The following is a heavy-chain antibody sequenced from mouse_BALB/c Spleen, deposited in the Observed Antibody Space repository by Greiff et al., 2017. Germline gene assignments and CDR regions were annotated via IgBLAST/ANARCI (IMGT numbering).Heavy chain of an antibody. J-gene: IGHJ1*01. CDR3: ARYGNYWYFDV. CDR2: INSNGGST. CDR1: GFTFSSYG. V-gene: IGHV5-6-3*01. Sequence: EVKLMESGGGLVQPGGSLKLSCAASGFTFSSYGMSWVRQTPDKRLELVATINSNGGSTYYPDSVKGRFTISRDNPKNTLFLQMTSLRSEDTAMYYCARYGNYWYFDVWGAGTTVTVSS. D-gene: IGHD2-1*01.